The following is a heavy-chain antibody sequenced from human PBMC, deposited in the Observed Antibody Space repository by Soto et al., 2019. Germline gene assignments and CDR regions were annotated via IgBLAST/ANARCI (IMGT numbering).Heavy chain of an antibody. CDR3: AKAITMIAIDYFDY. V-gene: IGHV3-9*01. D-gene: IGHD3-22*01. CDR2: ISWNSGSI. CDR1: GFTFDDYA. J-gene: IGHJ4*02. Sequence: EVQLVESGGGLVQPGRSLRLSCAASGFTFDDYAMHWVRQAPGKGLEWVSGISWNSGSIGYADSVKGRFTISRDNAKNSLYLQMNSLRAEDTALYYCAKAITMIAIDYFDYWGQGTLVTVSS.